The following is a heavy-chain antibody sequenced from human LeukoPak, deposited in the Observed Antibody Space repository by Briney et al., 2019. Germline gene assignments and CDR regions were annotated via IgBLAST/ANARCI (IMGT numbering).Heavy chain of an antibody. CDR3: ARHGEYSSGWYDY. D-gene: IGHD6-19*01. V-gene: IGHV5-51*01. J-gene: IGHJ4*02. CDR1: GYSFTSYW. Sequence: GESLKTSCKGSGYSFTSYWIGWVRQMPGKGLEWMGVIYPGDSDTRYSPSFQGQVTISADKSVSTAYLQWSSLKASDTAMYYCARHGEYSSGWYDYWGQGTLVTVSS. CDR2: IYPGDSDT.